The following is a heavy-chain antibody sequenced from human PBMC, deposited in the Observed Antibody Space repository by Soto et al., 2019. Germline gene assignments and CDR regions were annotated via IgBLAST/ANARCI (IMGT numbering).Heavy chain of an antibody. V-gene: IGHV1-69*13. J-gene: IGHJ4*02. CDR2: IIPIFGTA. D-gene: IGHD1-26*01. CDR3: AREAPSGSLDY. Sequence: ASVKVSCKASGGTFSSYAMSWGRQAPGQGLEWMGGIIPIFGTANYAQKFQGRVTITADESTSTAYMELSSLRSEDTAVYYCAREAPSGSLDYWGQGTLVTVSS. CDR1: GGTFSSYA.